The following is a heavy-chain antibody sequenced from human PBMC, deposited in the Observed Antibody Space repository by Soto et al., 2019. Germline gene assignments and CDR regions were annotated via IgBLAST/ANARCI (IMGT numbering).Heavy chain of an antibody. CDR2: ISGSGGST. V-gene: IGHV3-23*01. CDR3: AKSQLRGYSYALGY. Sequence: EVQLLESGGGLVQPGGSLRLSCAASGFTFSSYAMSWVRQAPGKGLEWVSAISGSGGSTYYADSVKGRFTISRDNSKNTLYLQMNSLRAEDTSVYYCAKSQLRGYSYALGYWGQGTLVTVSS. CDR1: GFTFSSYA. J-gene: IGHJ4*02. D-gene: IGHD5-18*01.